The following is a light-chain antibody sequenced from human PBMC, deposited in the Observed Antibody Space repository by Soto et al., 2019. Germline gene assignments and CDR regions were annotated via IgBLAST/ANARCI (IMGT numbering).Light chain of an antibody. CDR3: QQYEIFPIT. J-gene: IGKJ5*01. Sequence: DIQMTQSPTSLSASVGDRVTITCRASQGISIYLNWFQQKPGKAPKLLINDASNLQTGVPSRFSGSGSGTDFSLIISSLQPEDIATYYCQQYEIFPITFGQGTRLEIK. V-gene: IGKV1-33*01. CDR2: DAS. CDR1: QGISIY.